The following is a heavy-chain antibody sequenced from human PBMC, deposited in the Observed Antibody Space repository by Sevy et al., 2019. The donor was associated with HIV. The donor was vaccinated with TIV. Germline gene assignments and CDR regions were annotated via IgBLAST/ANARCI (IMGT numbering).Heavy chain of an antibody. J-gene: IGHJ3*01. Sequence: GGSLRLSCAASGFTFSSYSMNWVRQAPGKGLEWVSSIISSSRYIYYPDSVMGRFTISRDNAKNSLYLQMNSLRAEDTAVYYCASAGVVIDKDAFDFWGQGTMVTVSS. CDR3: ASAGVVIDKDAFDF. CDR2: IISSSRYI. D-gene: IGHD3-3*01. V-gene: IGHV3-21*01. CDR1: GFTFSSYS.